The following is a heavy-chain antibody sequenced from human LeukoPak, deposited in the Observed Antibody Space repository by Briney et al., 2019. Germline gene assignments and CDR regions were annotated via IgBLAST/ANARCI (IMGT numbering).Heavy chain of an antibody. CDR2: ISSNGVNT. V-gene: IGHV3-64*01. D-gene: IGHD1-14*01. CDR3: ARASVTTTWHHLGY. J-gene: IGHJ4*02. Sequence: GGSLRLSCAASGFSFSTYVMHWVRQAQGKGLEYVSSISSNGVNTYYANSVKGRFTISRDNAKNTLHLQMGSLRVEDMAVYYCARASVTTTWHHLGYWGQGALVTVSS. CDR1: GFSFSTYV.